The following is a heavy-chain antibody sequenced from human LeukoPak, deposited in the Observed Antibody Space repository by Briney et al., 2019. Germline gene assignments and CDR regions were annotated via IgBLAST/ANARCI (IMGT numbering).Heavy chain of an antibody. Sequence: SETLSLTCTVSGGSISSSSYCWGWIRQPPGKGLEWIGSIYYSGSTYYNPSLKSRVTISVDTSKNQFSLKLSSVTAADTAVYYCASPRFGELSWFDPWGQGTLVTVSS. V-gene: IGHV4-39*01. J-gene: IGHJ5*02. CDR3: ASPRFGELSWFDP. CDR1: GGSISSSSYC. CDR2: IYYSGST. D-gene: IGHD3-10*01.